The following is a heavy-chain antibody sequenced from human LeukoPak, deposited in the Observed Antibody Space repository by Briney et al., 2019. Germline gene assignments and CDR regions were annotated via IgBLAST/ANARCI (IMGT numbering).Heavy chain of an antibody. Sequence: GGSLRLSCAASGFTFSSYAMHWVRQAPGKGLEWVAVISYDGSNKYYADSVKGRFTISRDNSKNTLYLQMNSLRAEDTAVYYCAKVRSTVTSGGGFDYWGQGTLVTVSS. V-gene: IGHV3-30-3*01. CDR1: GFTFSSYA. J-gene: IGHJ4*02. CDR2: ISYDGSNK. D-gene: IGHD4-17*01. CDR3: AKVRSTVTSGGGFDY.